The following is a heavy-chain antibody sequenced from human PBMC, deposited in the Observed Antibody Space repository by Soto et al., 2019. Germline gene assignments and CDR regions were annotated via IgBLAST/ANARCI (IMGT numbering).Heavy chain of an antibody. CDR1: GFTFSSYW. V-gene: IGHV3-7*01. D-gene: IGHD6-13*01. Sequence: GGSLRLSCAASGFTFSSYWMSWVRQAPGKGLEWVANIKQNGSEKYYVDSVKGRFTISRDNAKNSLYLQMNSMRAEDTAVYYCARRDRPRGIAAAGTGALDYWGQGTLVTVSS. J-gene: IGHJ4*02. CDR2: IKQNGSEK. CDR3: ARRDRPRGIAAAGTGALDY.